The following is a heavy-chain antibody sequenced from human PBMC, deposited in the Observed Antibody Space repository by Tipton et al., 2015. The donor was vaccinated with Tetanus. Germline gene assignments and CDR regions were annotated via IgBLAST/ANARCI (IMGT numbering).Heavy chain of an antibody. D-gene: IGHD2-8*02. CDR3: ARGPGLANYFGLDV. V-gene: IGHV4-31*03. CDR1: GGSIISGGYY. Sequence: TLSLTCTVSGGSIISGGYYWSWIRQHPGKGLEWIGYIYYSASTFSNPSLKSRLTMSVDTSESQFSLKLRSVTAADTAVYYCARGPGLANYFGLDVWGQGTKVTVSS. J-gene: IGHJ6*02. CDR2: IYYSAST.